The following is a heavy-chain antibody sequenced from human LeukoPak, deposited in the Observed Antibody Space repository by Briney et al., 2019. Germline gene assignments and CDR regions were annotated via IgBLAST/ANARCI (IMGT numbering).Heavy chain of an antibody. CDR3: VRDLGVDTSMIFFDF. J-gene: IGHJ4*02. CDR2: SSAYNGNT. CDR1: GYSFTSFG. Sequence: ASVKVSCKASGYSFTSFGISWVRQAPGQGLEWMGWSSAYNGNTNYVQKFQGRVTMTTDTSTSTAYMELRSLRSDDTAVFYCVRDLGVDTSMIFFDFWGQGTLVTVSS. D-gene: IGHD5-18*01. V-gene: IGHV1-18*01.